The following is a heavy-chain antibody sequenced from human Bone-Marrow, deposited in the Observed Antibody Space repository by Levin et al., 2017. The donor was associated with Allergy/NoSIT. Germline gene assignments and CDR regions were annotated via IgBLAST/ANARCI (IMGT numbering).Heavy chain of an antibody. CDR2: IYYSGIT. CDR1: GGSIPNSRYY. Sequence: SQTLSLTCTVSGGSIPNSRYYWGWIRQPPGKGLEWIGSIYYSGITYYDTSLKSRVTISVDTSKNQFSLKINSVTAADTAIYYCASTFGVVSNNFEYWGQGTLVTVSS. J-gene: IGHJ4*02. V-gene: IGHV4-39*07. D-gene: IGHD3-3*01. CDR3: ASTFGVVSNNFEY.